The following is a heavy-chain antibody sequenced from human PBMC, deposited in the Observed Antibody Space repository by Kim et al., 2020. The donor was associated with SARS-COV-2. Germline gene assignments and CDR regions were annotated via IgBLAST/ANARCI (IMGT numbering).Heavy chain of an antibody. CDR2: ISYDGSNK. V-gene: IGHV3-33*05. CDR3: ARDPIRRWQLLWAEGHWFDP. J-gene: IGHJ5*02. Sequence: GGSLRLSCAASGFTFSSYGMHWVRQTPGKGLEWVAVISYDGSNKYYADSVKGRFTISRDNSKNTLYLQMNSLRAEDTAVYYCARDPIRRWQLLWAEGHWFDPWGQGTLVTVSS. CDR1: GFTFSSYG. D-gene: IGHD1-26*01.